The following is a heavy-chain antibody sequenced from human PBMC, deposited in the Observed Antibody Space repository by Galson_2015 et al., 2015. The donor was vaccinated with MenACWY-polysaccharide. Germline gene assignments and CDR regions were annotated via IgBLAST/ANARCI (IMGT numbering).Heavy chain of an antibody. J-gene: IGHJ4*02. CDR3: ARVRWGYSYGYFNIDQ. CDR1: GGSFSGYY. D-gene: IGHD5-18*01. CDR2: INQSGIA. Sequence: ETLSLTCGVSGGSFSGYYWGWIRPSPGKGLEWIGEINQSGIANYNPSLKSRATISIETSKNQVSLKVTSLTAADTAVYYCARVRWGYSYGYFNIDQWGQGTLVTVSS. V-gene: IGHV4-34*01.